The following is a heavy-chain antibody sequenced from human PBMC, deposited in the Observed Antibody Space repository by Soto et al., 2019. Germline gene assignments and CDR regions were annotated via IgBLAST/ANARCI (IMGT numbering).Heavy chain of an antibody. V-gene: IGHV3-30*18. D-gene: IGHD3-10*01. CDR2: ISYDGSNK. Sequence: GGSLSLSCSASGFTFSSYGMHWVRQAPCKGLEWVAVISYDGSNKYYADSVKGRFTISRDNSKNTLYLQMNSLRAEDTAVYYCAKDLWFGESDNWFDPWGQGTLVTVSS. CDR3: AKDLWFGESDNWFDP. J-gene: IGHJ5*02. CDR1: GFTFSSYG.